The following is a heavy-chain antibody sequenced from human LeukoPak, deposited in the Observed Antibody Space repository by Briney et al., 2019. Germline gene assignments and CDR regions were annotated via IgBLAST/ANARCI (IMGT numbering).Heavy chain of an antibody. Sequence: SETLSLTCTVSGGSISSSSYYWSWIRQPPGKGLEWIGRIYTSGSTDYNPSLKSRVTISVDTSKNQFSLKLSSVTAADTAVYYCARGGAAAGAFDIWGQGTMVTVSS. J-gene: IGHJ3*02. CDR1: GGSISSSSYY. CDR2: IYTSGST. CDR3: ARGGAAAGAFDI. D-gene: IGHD6-13*01. V-gene: IGHV4-61*02.